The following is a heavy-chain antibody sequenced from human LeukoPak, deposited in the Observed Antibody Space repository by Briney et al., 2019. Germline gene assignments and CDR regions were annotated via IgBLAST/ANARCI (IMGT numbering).Heavy chain of an antibody. J-gene: IGHJ4*02. V-gene: IGHV4-59*01. CDR1: GGSISSYY. CDR2: IYYSGST. D-gene: IGHD6-13*01. Sequence: SETLSLTCTVSGGSISSYYWSWIRQPPGKGLEWIGYIYYSGSTNYNPSLKGRVTISADTSKNQFSLKLSSVTAADTAVYYCARESRSWYYFDYWGQGTLVTVSS. CDR3: ARESRSWYYFDY.